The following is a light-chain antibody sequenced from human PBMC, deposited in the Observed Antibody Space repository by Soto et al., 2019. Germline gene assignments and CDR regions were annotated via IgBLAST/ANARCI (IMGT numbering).Light chain of an antibody. CDR3: QHYNSYPYT. V-gene: IGKV2-29*03. Sequence: DLVLTQTPLSLSVTPGQPASISCESSQTILHSDGNTYLYWYLQKGGQPPQLLIYDASSLESGVPSRFSGSGSGTEFTLTISSLQPDDFATYYCQHYNSYPYTFGQGTKVDNK. CDR1: QTILHSDGNTY. J-gene: IGKJ2*01. CDR2: DAS.